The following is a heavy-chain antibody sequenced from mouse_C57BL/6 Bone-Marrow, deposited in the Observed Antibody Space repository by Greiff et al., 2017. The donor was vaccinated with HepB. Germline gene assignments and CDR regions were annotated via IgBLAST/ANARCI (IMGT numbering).Heavy chain of an antibody. CDR3: TARLITTVVATDV. V-gene: IGHV6-3*01. Sequence: EVKLVDSGGGLVQPGGSMKLSCVASGFTFSNYWMNWVRQSPEKGLEWVAQIRLKSDNYATHYAESVKGRFTISRDDSKSSVYLQMNNLRAEDTGIYYCTARLITTVVATDVWGTGTTVTVSS. J-gene: IGHJ1*03. CDR2: IRLKSDNYAT. CDR1: GFTFSNYW. D-gene: IGHD1-1*01.